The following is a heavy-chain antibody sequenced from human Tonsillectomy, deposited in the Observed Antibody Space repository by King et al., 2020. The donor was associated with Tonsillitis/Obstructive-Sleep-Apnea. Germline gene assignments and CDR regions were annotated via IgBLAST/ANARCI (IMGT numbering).Heavy chain of an antibody. CDR1: GYGFTNYW. CDR2: IYPGDSDT. J-gene: IGHJ3*02. Sequence: VQLVQSGAEVKKPGESLKISCKGSGYGFTNYWIGGVRQMRGKGLEWMGIIYPGDSDTRYSPSFQGQVTISAYKSISTAYLQGGRLKASDTAMYYCASPYSSSSKDAFDIWGQGTMVTVSS. D-gene: IGHD6-6*01. CDR3: ASPYSSSSKDAFDI. V-gene: IGHV5-51*01.